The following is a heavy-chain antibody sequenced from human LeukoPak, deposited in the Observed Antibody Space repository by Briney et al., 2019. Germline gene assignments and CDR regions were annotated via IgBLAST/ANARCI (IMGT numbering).Heavy chain of an antibody. CDR1: GFTFSRSW. CDR2: INEDGSVK. Sequence: PGGSLILSCAASGFTFSRSWMTWVRQASGEGLEWLGNINEDGSVKNYVGSVKGRFTFSRDNAKNSLYLQMNSLSAEDTAVYYCARDSAYNAFDIWGQGTMVTVSS. J-gene: IGHJ3*02. D-gene: IGHD5-12*01. V-gene: IGHV3-7*01. CDR3: ARDSAYNAFDI.